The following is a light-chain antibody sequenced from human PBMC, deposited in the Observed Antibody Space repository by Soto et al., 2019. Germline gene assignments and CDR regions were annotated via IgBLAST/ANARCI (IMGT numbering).Light chain of an antibody. CDR2: DAS. J-gene: IGKJ1*01. CDR3: QQYNSYSPRT. Sequence: DIQMTPSPSTLSASVGDRVTITWRASQSISSRLAWYQQKPGKAPKLLIYDASSLESGVPSRFSGSGSGTEFTLSISSLQPDDFATYYCQQYNSYSPRTFGQGTKVDIK. CDR1: QSISSR. V-gene: IGKV1-5*01.